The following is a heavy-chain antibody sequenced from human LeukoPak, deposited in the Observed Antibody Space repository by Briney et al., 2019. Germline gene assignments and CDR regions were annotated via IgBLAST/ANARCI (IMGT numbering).Heavy chain of an antibody. D-gene: IGHD5-18*01. CDR3: ARDKYGYSYGSSAIY. Sequence: SETLSLTCAVYGGSFSSYYWSWIRQPPGKGMGWIGEINHSGSTNYDPSLKSRVNISVDTYKNQLYMKLSAVNAAVSAVYCCARDKYGYSYGSSAIYWGQGTLVTVSS. V-gene: IGHV4-34*01. J-gene: IGHJ4*02. CDR1: GGSFSSYY. CDR2: INHSGST.